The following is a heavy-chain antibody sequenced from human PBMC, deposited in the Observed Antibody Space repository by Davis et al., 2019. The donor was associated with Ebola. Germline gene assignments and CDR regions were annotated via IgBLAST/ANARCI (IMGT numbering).Heavy chain of an antibody. D-gene: IGHD3-22*01. CDR2: ISGSGGST. CDR3: AKDYYDSSGPLGGMDV. Sequence: GESLKISCAASGFTFSSYAMSWVRQAPGKGLEWVSAISGSGGSTYYADSVKGRFTISRDNSKNTLYLQMNSLRAEDTALYYCAKDYYDSSGPLGGMDVWGQGTTVTVSS. V-gene: IGHV3-23*01. CDR1: GFTFSSYA. J-gene: IGHJ6*02.